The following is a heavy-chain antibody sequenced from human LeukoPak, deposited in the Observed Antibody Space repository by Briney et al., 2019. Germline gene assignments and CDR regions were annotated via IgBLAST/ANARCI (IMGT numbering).Heavy chain of an antibody. CDR2: IYYSGGT. Sequence: SETLSLTCTVSGDSINNSGFYWSWIRQHPGKGLEWIGSIYYSGGTYYKPSLKSRVTMSVDTSKNRSSLKLSSVTAADTAVYYCARPQRYSNYALDYWGQGTLVTVSS. CDR1: GDSINNSGFY. CDR3: ARPQRYSNYALDY. J-gene: IGHJ4*02. D-gene: IGHD4-11*01. V-gene: IGHV4-39*01.